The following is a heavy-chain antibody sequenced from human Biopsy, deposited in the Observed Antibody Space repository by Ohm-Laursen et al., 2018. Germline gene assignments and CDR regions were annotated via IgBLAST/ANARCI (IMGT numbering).Heavy chain of an antibody. J-gene: IGHJ5*02. V-gene: IGHV4-34*01. Sequence: SETLSLTWAVSGGSISSFYWTWIRQTPGKGLEWIGEINHSGSTNYKPSLDSRVAISADTSKNQFSLNLYSVTAADTAVYFCARGLPRIAPMVRGRRTWFDPWGQGTLVTVSS. D-gene: IGHD3-10*01. CDR1: GGSISSFY. CDR2: INHSGST. CDR3: ARGLPRIAPMVRGRRTWFDP.